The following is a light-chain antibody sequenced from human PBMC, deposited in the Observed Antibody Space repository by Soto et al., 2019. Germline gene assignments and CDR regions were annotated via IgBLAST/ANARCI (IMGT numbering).Light chain of an antibody. CDR2: GAS. CDR1: QGIANF. J-gene: IGKJ3*01. Sequence: IQLTQSPSSLSASVGDRVTIFCRASQGIANFLAWYQQKPGKAPKLLIYGASTLQSGVPSRFSGSGSGTDITLTISSLQPEDFATYYCQQLNSFPIPFGPGTKVDIK. CDR3: QQLNSFPIP. V-gene: IGKV1-9*01.